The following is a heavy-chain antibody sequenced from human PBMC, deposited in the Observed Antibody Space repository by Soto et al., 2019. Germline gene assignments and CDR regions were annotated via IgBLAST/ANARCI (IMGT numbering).Heavy chain of an antibody. J-gene: IGHJ4*02. CDR2: VTPRNGDT. V-gene: IGHV1-8*02. D-gene: IGHD2-8*02. CDR3: ARGGSYWARRHYFDS. Sequence: QVQLVQSGAEMKKPGASVKVSCKASGYTSTSYDINWVRQAAGQGPEWMGSVTPRNGDTAFAQKYQGRVTVTSNTSMSTVYMELSNLRSDDTAVYYCARGGSYWARRHYFDSWGQGTLVTVSS. CDR1: GYTSTSYD.